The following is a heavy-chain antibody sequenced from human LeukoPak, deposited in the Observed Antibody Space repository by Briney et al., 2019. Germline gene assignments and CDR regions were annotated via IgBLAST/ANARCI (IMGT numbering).Heavy chain of an antibody. Sequence: SETLSLTCTVSGGSISSYYWSWIRQSPGKGLEWIGYIYHGGNTVYSPSLKSRVTISVDTSKNQFSLKLSSVTAADTAVYYCAGSASTPFADYWGQGTLVTVSS. V-gene: IGHV4-59*08. CDR3: AGSASTPFADY. CDR2: IYHGGNT. D-gene: IGHD3-10*01. CDR1: GGSISSYY. J-gene: IGHJ4*02.